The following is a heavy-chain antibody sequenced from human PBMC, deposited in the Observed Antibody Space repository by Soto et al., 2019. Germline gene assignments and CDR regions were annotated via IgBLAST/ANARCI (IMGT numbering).Heavy chain of an antibody. J-gene: IGHJ5*02. CDR3: AQDRMDPRAECSRTSCLGWFGP. CDR2: ISSGGNST. Sequence: PGGSLRLSCAASGFTFSNYWMHWVRQAPGKGLVWVSRISSGGNSTYHADSVKGRFTISRDNAKNTLHLQMNSLRVEDTAVYYCAQDRMDPRAECSRTSCLGWFGPWGQGTLVTVSS. CDR1: GFTFSNYW. D-gene: IGHD2-2*01. V-gene: IGHV3-74*01.